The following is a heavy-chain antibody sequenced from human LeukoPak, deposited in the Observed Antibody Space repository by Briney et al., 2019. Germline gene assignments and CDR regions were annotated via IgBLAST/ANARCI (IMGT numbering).Heavy chain of an antibody. CDR1: GGSIGSYY. D-gene: IGHD2-21*02. Sequence: SETLSLTCTVSGGSIGSYYWSWIRQPPGKGLEWIGYIFYSGTTSYNPSLKSRVTMSVDTSKNHFSLKLSTVTATDTAVYYCARANVVTAIDYWGQGTLVTVSS. J-gene: IGHJ4*02. V-gene: IGHV4-59*01. CDR2: IFYSGTT. CDR3: ARANVVTAIDY.